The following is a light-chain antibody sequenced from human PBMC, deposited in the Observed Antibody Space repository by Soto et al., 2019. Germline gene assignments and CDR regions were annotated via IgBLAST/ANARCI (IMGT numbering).Light chain of an antibody. CDR2: WAS. CDR3: QQYYSHHYT. Sequence: DIVMTQSPDSLAVSLGERATINCKSSQSVLYSSNNKNYLGWYQQKPGQTPKLLIYWASTRDSGVPDRFSGGGSGTDFTLTISSLQDEDVAVYYCQQYYSHHYTFVQGTRLEIK. J-gene: IGKJ2*01. V-gene: IGKV4-1*01. CDR1: QSVLYSSNNKNY.